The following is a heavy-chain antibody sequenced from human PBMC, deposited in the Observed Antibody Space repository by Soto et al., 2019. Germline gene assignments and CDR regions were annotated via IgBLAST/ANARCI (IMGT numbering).Heavy chain of an antibody. J-gene: IGHJ6*02. CDR1: GGTFSSYA. V-gene: IGHV1-69*12. CDR2: ITPIFGTG. D-gene: IGHD1-26*01. Sequence: QVQLVQSGAEVKKPGSSVKVSCKASGGTFSSYAISWVRQAPGQGLEWMGGITPIFGTGDYAQKFQGRVTITADESTSTAYMELSSLRSEDTAVYYCASHSGTSPEGRYYYGMDVWGQGTTVTVSS. CDR3: ASHSGTSPEGRYYYGMDV.